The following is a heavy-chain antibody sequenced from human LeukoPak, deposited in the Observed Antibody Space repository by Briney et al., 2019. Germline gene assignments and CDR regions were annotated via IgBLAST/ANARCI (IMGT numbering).Heavy chain of an antibody. D-gene: IGHD1-26*01. J-gene: IGHJ4*02. Sequence: GGSLRLSCAASGFTFSSYSMSWVRQAPGKGLEWISGISVSGHRTYHAASVKGRFTISRDNSNNMVYLQMNSLRAEDTAVYYCAKVEWELFSHFDYWGQGTLVTVSS. CDR3: AKVEWELFSHFDY. CDR1: GFTFSSYS. CDR2: ISVSGHRT. V-gene: IGHV3-23*01.